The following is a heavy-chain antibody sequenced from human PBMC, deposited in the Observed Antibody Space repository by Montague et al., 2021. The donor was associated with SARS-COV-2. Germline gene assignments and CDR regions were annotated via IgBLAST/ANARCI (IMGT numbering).Heavy chain of an antibody. Sequence: SLRLSCEASGFTFDDYAMHWVRQAPGKGLEWVSGISWNSGSIGYADSVKGRFTISRDNAKNSLYLQMNSLRAEDTALYYCAKGGYCSGGSCDNWFDPWGQGTLVTVSS. J-gene: IGHJ5*02. V-gene: IGHV3-9*01. CDR1: GFTFDDYA. D-gene: IGHD2-15*01. CDR3: AKGGYCSGGSCDNWFDP. CDR2: ISWNSGSI.